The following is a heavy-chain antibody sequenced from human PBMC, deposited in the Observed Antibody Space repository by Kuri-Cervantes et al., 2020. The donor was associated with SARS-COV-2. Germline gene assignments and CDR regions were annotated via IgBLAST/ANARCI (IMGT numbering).Heavy chain of an antibody. D-gene: IGHD2-2*01. CDR3: ARGRWCSSTSCYLRSFYYYYGMDV. CDR2: IYHSGST. Sequence: SETLSLTCTVSGGSISSYYWSWIRQPPGKGLEWIGEIYHSGSTNYNPSLKSRVTISVDKSKNQFSLKLSSVTAADTAVYYCARGRWCSSTSCYLRSFYYYYGMDVWGQGTTVTVSS. CDR1: GGSISSYY. V-gene: IGHV4-59*12. J-gene: IGHJ6*02.